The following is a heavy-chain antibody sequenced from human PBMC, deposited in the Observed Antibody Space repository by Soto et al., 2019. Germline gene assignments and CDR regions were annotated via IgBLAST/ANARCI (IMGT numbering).Heavy chain of an antibody. CDR2: ISGSGGST. CDR3: AKPKFRYSSGYRDAFDI. Sequence: PGGSLRLSCAASGFTFSSYAMSWVRQAPGKGLEWVSAISGSGGSTYYADSVKGRFTISRDNSKNTLYLQMNSLRAEDTAVYYCAKPKFRYSSGYRDAFDIWGQGTMVTV. V-gene: IGHV3-23*01. J-gene: IGHJ3*02. D-gene: IGHD3-22*01. CDR1: GFTFSSYA.